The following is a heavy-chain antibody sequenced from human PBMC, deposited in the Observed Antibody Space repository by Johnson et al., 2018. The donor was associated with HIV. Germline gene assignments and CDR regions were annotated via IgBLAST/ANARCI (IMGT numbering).Heavy chain of an antibody. J-gene: IGHJ3*02. CDR3: TTVAGGASDI. Sequence: KTDGGTTDYAAPVKGRFTISRDDSKNTLYLQMNSLKTEDTAVYYCTTVAGGASDIWGHGTMVTVSS. V-gene: IGHV3-15*01. D-gene: IGHD3-16*01. CDR2: KTDGGTT.